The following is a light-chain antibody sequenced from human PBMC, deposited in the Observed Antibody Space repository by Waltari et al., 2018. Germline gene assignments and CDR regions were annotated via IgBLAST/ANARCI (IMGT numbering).Light chain of an antibody. V-gene: IGLV2-8*01. J-gene: IGLJ1*01. Sequence: QSALTQPPSASGSPGQSVTLSCTGTTRDIGTSNYVTWYQPSPGKAPKLLISEVNNRPSGVPDRFSGSKSGNTASLTVSGLQAEDEADYYCSSYTGSNNLYVFGTGTKVTVL. CDR2: EVN. CDR3: SSYTGSNNLYV. CDR1: TRDIGTSNY.